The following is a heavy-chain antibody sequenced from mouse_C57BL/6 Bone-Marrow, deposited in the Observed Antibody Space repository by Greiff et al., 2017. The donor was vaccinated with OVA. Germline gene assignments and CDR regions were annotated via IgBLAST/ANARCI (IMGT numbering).Heavy chain of an antibody. CDR3: ARKWPYDYEGDY. V-gene: IGHV1-55*01. CDR1: GYTFTSYW. Sequence: QVQLQQSGAELVKPGASVKMSCKASGYTFTSYWITWVKQRPGQGLEWIGDIYPGSGSTNYNEKFKSKATLTVDTSSSTAYMQLSSLTSEDSAVYYCARKWPYDYEGDYWGQGTTLTVSS. J-gene: IGHJ2*01. D-gene: IGHD2-4*01. CDR2: IYPGSGST.